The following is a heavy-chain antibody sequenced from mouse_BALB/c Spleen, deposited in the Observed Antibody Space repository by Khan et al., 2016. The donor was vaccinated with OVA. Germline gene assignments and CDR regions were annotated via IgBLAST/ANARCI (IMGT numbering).Heavy chain of an antibody. Sequence: EVELVESGGDLVKPGGSLRLSCAASGFTFSTYAMSWVRQTPDKRLEWVATINSDGYYTYYPDTVKGRFTISRNNAENTLYLKMSSLKSEDTAIYDCASHLTGSFAYWGQGTLVTVSA. V-gene: IGHV5-6*01. CDR2: INSDGYYT. CDR3: ASHLTGSFAY. J-gene: IGHJ3*01. D-gene: IGHD4-1*01. CDR1: GFTFSTYA.